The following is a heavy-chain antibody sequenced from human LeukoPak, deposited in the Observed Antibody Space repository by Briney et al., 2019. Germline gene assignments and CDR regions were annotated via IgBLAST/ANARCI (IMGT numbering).Heavy chain of an antibody. J-gene: IGHJ4*02. CDR2: IKEDGSDT. D-gene: IGHD2-15*01. Sequence: GGSLRLSCAASGFTCSTYWRDWVRQAPGKGLEWVASIKEDGSDTNYVGSVRGRFTVSRDNTKNSLYLQMNSLRADDPAVYYCASDRAYSQFDYWGQGTLVTVSS. V-gene: IGHV3-7*01. CDR1: GFTCSTYW. CDR3: ASDRAYSQFDY.